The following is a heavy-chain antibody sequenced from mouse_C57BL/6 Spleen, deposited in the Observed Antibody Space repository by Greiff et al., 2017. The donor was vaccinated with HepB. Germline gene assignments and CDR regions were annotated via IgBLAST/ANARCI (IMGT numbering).Heavy chain of an antibody. CDR1: GYTFTDYY. Sequence: EVQLQQSGPELVKPGASVKISCKASGYTFTDYYMNWVKQSHGKSLEWIGDINPNNGGTSYNQKLKGKATLTVDKSSSTAYMELRSLTSEDSAVYYCERTGGIYYEYDKGYYCDYWGQGTTLTVSS. CDR3: ERTGGIYYEYDKGYYCDY. D-gene: IGHD2-4*01. J-gene: IGHJ2*01. CDR2: INPNNGGT. V-gene: IGHV1-26*01.